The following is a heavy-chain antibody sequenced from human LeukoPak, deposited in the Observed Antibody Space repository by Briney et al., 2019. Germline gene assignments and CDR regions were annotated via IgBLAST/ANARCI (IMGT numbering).Heavy chain of an antibody. CDR1: GGTFSSYA. D-gene: IGHD4-17*01. J-gene: IGHJ6*03. Sequence: SVKVSCKASGGTFSSYAITWVRQAPGQGLECMGGIIPLFGTTNYAQKFQGRVTITADTSTITAYMELSSLRSDDTAVYYCARAPYGDYSGDYYYYYMDVWGKGTTVTVSS. CDR3: ARAPYGDYSGDYYYYYMDV. CDR2: IIPLFGTT. V-gene: IGHV1-69*06.